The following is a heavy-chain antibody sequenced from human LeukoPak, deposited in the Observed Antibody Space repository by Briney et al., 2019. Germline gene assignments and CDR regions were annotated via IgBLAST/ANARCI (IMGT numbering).Heavy chain of an antibody. CDR2: ISYDGTIK. Sequence: PGGSLRLSCVGSGFTFTRFGLHWVRQAPGKGLEWVAAISYDGTIKHYADPGKGRFTISRDNSKSTLFLHMSSLRADDTAVYYCARADYGDYLQRGSWGQGTLVTVSS. D-gene: IGHD4-17*01. V-gene: IGHV3-30-3*01. J-gene: IGHJ5*02. CDR3: ARADYGDYLQRGS. CDR1: GFTFTRFG.